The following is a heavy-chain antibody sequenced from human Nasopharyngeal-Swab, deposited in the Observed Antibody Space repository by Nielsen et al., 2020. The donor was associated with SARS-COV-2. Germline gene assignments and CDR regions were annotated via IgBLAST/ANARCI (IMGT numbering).Heavy chain of an antibody. CDR2: ICPGDSDT. CDR1: GYSFTSYW. Sequence: GESLKISCKGSGYSFTSYWIGWVRQMPGKGLEWLGIICPGDSDTRYSPSFPGQVTISADNSISTAYLQWSSLKASDTAMYYCARFRSGSYPDSFDYWGQGTLVTVSS. CDR3: ARFRSGSYPDSFDY. V-gene: IGHV5-51*01. J-gene: IGHJ4*02. D-gene: IGHD6-19*01.